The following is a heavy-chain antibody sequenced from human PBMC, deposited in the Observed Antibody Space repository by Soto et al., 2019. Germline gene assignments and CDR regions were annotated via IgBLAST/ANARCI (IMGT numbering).Heavy chain of an antibody. J-gene: IGHJ4*02. CDR3: AIGGRAAEFHY. Sequence: QVQVVQSGAEVRKPGASVKLSCKVLAYTLTEFPIHWVRQAPGKGLEWMGVSDPEEGDTIFAQKCQGRVTMTEDTSTDTVYMELSSLRSEDTAVYYCAIGGRAAEFHYWGQGTLVTVSS. CDR2: SDPEEGDT. CDR1: AYTLTEFP. D-gene: IGHD2-15*01. V-gene: IGHV1-24*01.